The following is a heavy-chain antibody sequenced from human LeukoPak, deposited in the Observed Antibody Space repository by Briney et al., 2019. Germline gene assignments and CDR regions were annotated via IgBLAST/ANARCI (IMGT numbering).Heavy chain of an antibody. CDR3: AKDGSSGWYVPARGAVNY. V-gene: IGHV3-30*18. CDR2: ISHDGSNK. CDR1: GFTFSSYG. Sequence: PGGSLRLSCAASGFTFSSYGMHWVRQAPGKGLEWVALISHDGSNKKYAESVKGRFTISRDNSKNTLNLQMNSLRTEDTAVYYCAKDGSSGWYVPARGAVNYWGQGTLVTVSS. J-gene: IGHJ4*02. D-gene: IGHD6-19*01.